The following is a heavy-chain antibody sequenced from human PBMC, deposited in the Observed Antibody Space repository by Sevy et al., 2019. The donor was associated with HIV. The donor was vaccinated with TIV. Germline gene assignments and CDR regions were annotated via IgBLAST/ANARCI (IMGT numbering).Heavy chain of an antibody. CDR2: FDPEGGET. CDR3: ATAREYYEDSSGYLDY. V-gene: IGHV1-24*01. D-gene: IGHD3-22*01. CDR1: GYTLTELS. J-gene: IGHJ4*02. Sequence: ASVKVSCKVSGYTLTELSMHWVRQAPGKGLEWMGRFDPEGGETIFAQKFQGRVTMTEDTSTDTAYMELSSLRSEDTAVYYCATAREYYEDSSGYLDYWGQGTLVTVSS.